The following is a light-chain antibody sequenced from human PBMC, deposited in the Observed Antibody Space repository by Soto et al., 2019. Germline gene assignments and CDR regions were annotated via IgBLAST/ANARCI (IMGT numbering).Light chain of an antibody. J-gene: IGLJ1*01. CDR3: QSNDSSLSGSYV. CDR2: GNS. CDR1: SSNIGAGYD. Sequence: QPVLTQPPSVSGAPGQRVTISCTGSSSNIGAGYDVHWYQQLPGTAPKLLIYGNSNRPSGVPDRFSGSKSGTSASLAITGLQAEDEADYYCQSNDSSLSGSYVFGTGTKVTVL. V-gene: IGLV1-40*01.